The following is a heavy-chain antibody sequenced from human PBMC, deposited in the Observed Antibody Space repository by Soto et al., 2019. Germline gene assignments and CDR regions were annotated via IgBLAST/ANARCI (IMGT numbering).Heavy chain of an antibody. D-gene: IGHD1-20*01. CDR1: GGSLNGYY. J-gene: IGHJ4*02. CDR2: INHSGRT. V-gene: IGHV4-34*01. Sequence: PSETLSLTCAVYGGSLNGYYWSWIRRPPGKGLEWIGEINHSGRTNYNPSLKSRVTISVDTSKNHFSLKLSSVTAADTAVYYCASNWRDFDSWAQGTLVTVSS. CDR3: ASNWRDFDS.